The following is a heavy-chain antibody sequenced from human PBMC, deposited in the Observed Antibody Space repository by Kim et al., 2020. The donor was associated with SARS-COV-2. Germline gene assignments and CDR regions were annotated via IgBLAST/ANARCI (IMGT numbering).Heavy chain of an antibody. Sequence: GGSLRLSCAASGFTFSSYSMNWVRQAPGKGLEWVSSISSSSTHIFYADSVKGRFTISRDNAKNSLFLQVNSLRAEDTAVFYCARDEGQGYCTSTSCQNYYGMDIWGQGTTVTVSS. V-gene: IGHV3-21*01. CDR2: ISSSSTHI. J-gene: IGHJ6*02. CDR3: ARDEGQGYCTSTSCQNYYGMDI. CDR1: GFTFSSYS. D-gene: IGHD2-2*01.